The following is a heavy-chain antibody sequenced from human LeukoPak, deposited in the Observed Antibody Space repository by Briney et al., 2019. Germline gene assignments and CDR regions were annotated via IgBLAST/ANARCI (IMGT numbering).Heavy chain of an antibody. D-gene: IGHD6-19*01. J-gene: IGHJ5*02. Sequence: PSETLSLTCTVSGGSISSSSYYWGWIRQPPGKGLEWIGSIYYSGSTYYNPPLKSRVTISVDTSKNQFSLKLSSVTAADTAVYYCARHAPIGGAVAGTGWFDPWGQGTLVTVSS. CDR2: IYYSGST. CDR3: ARHAPIGGAVAGTGWFDP. CDR1: GGSISSSSYY. V-gene: IGHV4-39*01.